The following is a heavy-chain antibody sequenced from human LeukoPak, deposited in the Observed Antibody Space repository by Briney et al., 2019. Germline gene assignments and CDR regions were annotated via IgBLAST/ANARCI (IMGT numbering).Heavy chain of an antibody. Sequence: SETLSLTCTVSGGSISSYYWSWIRQPPGKGLEWIGYIYYSGSTNYNPSLESRVTIPVDTSKNQFSLKLSSVTAADTAVYYCARGGYGDPFDYWGQGTLVTVSS. CDR3: ARGGYGDPFDY. CDR2: IYYSGST. V-gene: IGHV4-59*01. D-gene: IGHD4-17*01. J-gene: IGHJ4*02. CDR1: GGSISSYY.